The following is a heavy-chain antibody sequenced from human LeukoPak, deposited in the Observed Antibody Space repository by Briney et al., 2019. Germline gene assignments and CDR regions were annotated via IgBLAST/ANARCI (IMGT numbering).Heavy chain of an antibody. D-gene: IGHD5-18*01. CDR2: IYPDGSYT. Sequence: PGESLKISCQGSGYNFNIYWIGWVRQMPGKGLEWMGFIYPDGSYTTYSPSFQGQVTISVDKSISTAYLQWSSLKASDTAMYYCARRRYNSGQTEHFDYWGRGTMLTVSS. J-gene: IGHJ4*02. CDR1: GYNFNIYW. V-gene: IGHV5-51*01. CDR3: ARRRYNSGQTEHFDY.